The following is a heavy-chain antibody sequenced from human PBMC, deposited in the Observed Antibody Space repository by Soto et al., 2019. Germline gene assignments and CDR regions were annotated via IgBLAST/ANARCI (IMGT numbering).Heavy chain of an antibody. CDR2: FDPEDGET. D-gene: IGHD3-10*01. V-gene: IGHV1-24*01. J-gene: IGHJ4*02. Sequence: ASVKVSCKVSGYTLTELSMHWVRQAPGKGLEWMGGFDPEDGETIYAQKFQGRVTMTEDTSTDTAYMELSSLRSEDTAVYYCATIPYYYGSGSYLSRCFDYWGQGTLVTVSS. CDR1: GYTLTELS. CDR3: ATIPYYYGSGSYLSRCFDY.